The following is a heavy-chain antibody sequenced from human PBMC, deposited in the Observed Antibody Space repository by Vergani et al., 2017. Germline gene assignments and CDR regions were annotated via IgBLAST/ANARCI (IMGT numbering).Heavy chain of an antibody. CDR2: ISYDGSNK. J-gene: IGHJ4*02. V-gene: IGHV3-30*18. D-gene: IGHD6-13*01. CDR1: GFTFSSYG. CDR3: ANLYPRYSSSWFFDY. Sequence: QVQLVESGGGVVQPGRSLRLSCAASGFTFSSYGMHWVRQAPGKGLEWVAVISYDGSNKYYADSVKGRFTISRDNSKNTLYLLMNSLRAEDTAVYYCANLYPRYSSSWFFDYWGQGTLVTVSS.